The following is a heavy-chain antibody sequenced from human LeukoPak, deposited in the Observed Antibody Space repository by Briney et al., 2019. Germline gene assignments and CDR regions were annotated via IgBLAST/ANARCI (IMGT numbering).Heavy chain of an antibody. Sequence: GGSLRLSCAASGFTFSSYWMSWVRQAPGKGLEWVANIKQDGSEKYYVDSVKGRFTISRDNSKNTLYLQMNSLRAEDTAVYYCAKVRYCSSTSCYTAFDYWGQGTLVTVSS. V-gene: IGHV3-7*03. CDR1: GFTFSSYW. J-gene: IGHJ4*02. CDR2: IKQDGSEK. D-gene: IGHD2-2*02. CDR3: AKVRYCSSTSCYTAFDY.